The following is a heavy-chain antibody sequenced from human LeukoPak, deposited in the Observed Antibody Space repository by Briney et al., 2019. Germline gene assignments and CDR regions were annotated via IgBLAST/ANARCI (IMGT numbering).Heavy chain of an antibody. J-gene: IGHJ5*02. D-gene: IGHD6-13*01. CDR3: LAYTSSLRWFDP. Sequence: SETLSLTCTVSDDSISSISFYWGWIRQPPGKGLGWIGSIYYGGTTYYNPSLESRVTMSLDTSKKQFSLRLRSVTAADTAVYYCLAYTSSLRWFDPWGQGTLVIVSS. CDR2: IYYGGTT. CDR1: DDSISSISFY. V-gene: IGHV4-39*07.